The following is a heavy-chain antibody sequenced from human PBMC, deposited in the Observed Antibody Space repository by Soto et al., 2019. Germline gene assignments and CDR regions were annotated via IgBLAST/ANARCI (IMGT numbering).Heavy chain of an antibody. CDR1: GFTFSSYS. CDR2: ISSSSSYI. Sequence: GGSLRLSCAASGFTFSSYSMNWVRQAPGKGLEWVSSISSSSSYIYYADSVKGRFTISRDNAKNSLYLQMNSLRAEDTAVYYCARAEHDYCSGGSCYRGAFDIWGQGTMVTVSS. CDR3: ARAEHDYCSGGSCYRGAFDI. J-gene: IGHJ3*02. D-gene: IGHD2-15*01. V-gene: IGHV3-21*01.